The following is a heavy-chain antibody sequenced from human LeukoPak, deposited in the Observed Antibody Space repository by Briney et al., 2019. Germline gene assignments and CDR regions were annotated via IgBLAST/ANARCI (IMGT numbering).Heavy chain of an antibody. J-gene: IGHJ4*02. V-gene: IGHV3-73*01. CDR1: GFTFSGSA. CDR3: TRIFYSGSPGVDY. D-gene: IGHD1-26*01. Sequence: PGGSLRLSCAASGFTFSGSAMHWVRQASGKGLEWVGRIRSKANSYATAYAASVKGRFTISRDDSKNTAYLQMNSLKTEDTAVYYCTRIFYSGSPGVDYWGQGTLVTVSS. CDR2: IRSKANSYAT.